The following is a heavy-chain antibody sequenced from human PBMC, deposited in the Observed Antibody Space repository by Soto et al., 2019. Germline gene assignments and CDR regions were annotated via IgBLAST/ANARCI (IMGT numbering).Heavy chain of an antibody. CDR1: GGTFSSYA. Sequence: QVQLVQSGAEVKKPGSSVKVSCKASGGTFSSYAISWVRQAPGQGHEWMGGIIPIFGTANYAQKFQGRVTITADESTSTAYMELSSLRSEDTAVYYGARAPLRGEFSGDAFDIWGQGTMVTVSS. CDR3: ARAPLRGEFSGDAFDI. D-gene: IGHD3-10*01. CDR2: IIPIFGTA. J-gene: IGHJ3*02. V-gene: IGHV1-69*01.